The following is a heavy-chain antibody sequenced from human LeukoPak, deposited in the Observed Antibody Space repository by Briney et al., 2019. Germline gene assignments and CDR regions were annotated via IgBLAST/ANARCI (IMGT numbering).Heavy chain of an antibody. CDR1: GFTFNNYW. J-gene: IGHJ4*02. D-gene: IGHD3-10*01. V-gene: IGHV3-7*03. CDR2: IKQDGSEK. CDR3: AKVAHYYGSGSYYEYYFDY. Sequence: GGSLRLSFAASGFTFNNYWMSWVRQAPGKGLEWVANIKQDGSEKYYVDSVKGRFTISRDNSKNTLYLQMISLRAEDTAVYYCAKVAHYYGSGSYYEYYFDYWGQGTLVTVSS.